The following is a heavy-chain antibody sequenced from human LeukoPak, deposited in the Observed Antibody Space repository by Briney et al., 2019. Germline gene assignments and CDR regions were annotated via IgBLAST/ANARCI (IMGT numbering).Heavy chain of an antibody. J-gene: IGHJ3*02. CDR1: GFTFSSYA. Sequence: AGGSLRLSCAASGFTFSSYAMSWVRQAPGKGLEWVSAISGSGGSTYYADSVKGRFTISRDNAKNTLYLQMNSLRAEDTAVYYCARERGTYYYDSRDGFDIWGQGTLVTVSS. CDR2: ISGSGGST. V-gene: IGHV3-23*01. CDR3: ARERGTYYYDSRDGFDI. D-gene: IGHD3-22*01.